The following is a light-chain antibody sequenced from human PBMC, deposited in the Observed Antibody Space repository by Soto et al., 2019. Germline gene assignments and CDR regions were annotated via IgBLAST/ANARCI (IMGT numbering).Light chain of an antibody. J-gene: IGLJ7*01. V-gene: IGLV1-44*01. CDR1: SSNVGSHP. Sequence: QSVLTQRPSASGTPGQSVTISCSGSSSNVGSHPVNWYQQLPGTAPKLLLYGDNQRPSGVTDRFSASKSGASASLAISGLQSEDEATYYCASWDNSLNGSYVFG. CDR3: ASWDNSLNGSYV. CDR2: GDN.